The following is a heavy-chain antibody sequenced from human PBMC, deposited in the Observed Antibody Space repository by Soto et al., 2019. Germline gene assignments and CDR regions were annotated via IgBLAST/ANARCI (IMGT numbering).Heavy chain of an antibody. CDR2: IIPIFGTA. D-gene: IGHD3-22*01. Sequence: ASVKVSCKASGGTFSSYAISWVRQAPGQGLEWMGGIIPIFGTANYAQKFQGRVTITADESTSTAYMELSSLRSEDTAVYYCARDVTNSGDSSGYYWSWFDPWGQGTLVTVSS. J-gene: IGHJ5*02. V-gene: IGHV1-69*13. CDR3: ARDVTNSGDSSGYYWSWFDP. CDR1: GGTFSSYA.